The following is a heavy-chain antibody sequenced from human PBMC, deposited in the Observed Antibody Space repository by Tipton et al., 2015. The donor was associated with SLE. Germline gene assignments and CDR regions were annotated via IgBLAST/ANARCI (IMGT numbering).Heavy chain of an antibody. Sequence: SLRLSCVASGFTFSSYAMHWVRQAPGKGLEWVAFISHDGSNEHHGDPVKGRFTISRDNFRKTLYLQMNSLRAEDTAVYYCARDKNWYPDYWGQGTLVTVSS. CDR3: ARDKNWYPDY. D-gene: IGHD6-13*01. CDR1: GFTFSSYA. V-gene: IGHV3-30*04. CDR2: ISHDGSNE. J-gene: IGHJ4*02.